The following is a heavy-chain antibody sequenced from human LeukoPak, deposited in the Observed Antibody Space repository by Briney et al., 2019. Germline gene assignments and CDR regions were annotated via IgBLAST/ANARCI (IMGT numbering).Heavy chain of an antibody. CDR2: INSDGSST. V-gene: IGHV3-74*01. CDR1: GFIFSSYW. Sequence: GGSLRLSCAASGFIFSSYWMHWVRQAPGKGLVWVSRINSDGSSTSYADSVKGRFTISRDNAKNTVYLQMNSLRAEDTGIYYCARGTSAGGPISPFDFWGQGTVVTVSS. J-gene: IGHJ4*02. CDR3: ARGTSAGGPISPFDF. D-gene: IGHD6-13*01.